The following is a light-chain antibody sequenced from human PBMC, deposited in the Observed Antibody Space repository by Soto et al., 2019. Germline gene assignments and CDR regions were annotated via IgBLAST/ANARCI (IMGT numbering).Light chain of an antibody. CDR1: QSISSY. CDR2: AAS. CDR3: QLTYSTPRT. Sequence: DIPMTQSPSSLSASVGDRVTITCRASQSISSYLNWYQQKPGKAPKLLIYAASSLQSGVPSRFSGSGSRTEFTLTIISLQPEDFATYYCQLTYSTPRTFGQGTKMEIK. V-gene: IGKV1-39*01. J-gene: IGKJ1*01.